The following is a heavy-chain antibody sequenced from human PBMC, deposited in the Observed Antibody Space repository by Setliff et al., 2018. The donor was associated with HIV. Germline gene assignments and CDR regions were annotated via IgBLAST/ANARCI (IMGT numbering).Heavy chain of an antibody. V-gene: IGHV4-39*02. CDR2: VHYSGSA. J-gene: IGHJ3*02. D-gene: IGHD6-19*01. CDR1: GVSISSGPYY. Sequence: PSETLSLTCAVSGVSISSGPYYWGWFRQPPGKGLEWIGSVHYSGSAYHNPSLNSRATTSIDTPKNQFSLTLNSVTAADTAVYYCARATQEGFGCSSGWYPGNAFDIWGQGTMVTVSS. CDR3: ARATQEGFGCSSGWYPGNAFDI.